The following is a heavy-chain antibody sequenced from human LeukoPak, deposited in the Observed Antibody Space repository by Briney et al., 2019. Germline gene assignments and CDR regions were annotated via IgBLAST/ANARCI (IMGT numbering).Heavy chain of an antibody. CDR3: AREWGIAAADSDY. CDR1: GFTFSSYG. V-gene: IGHV3-33*01. Sequence: PGGSLRLSCAASGFTFSSYGMHWVRQAPGKGLEWVAVIWYDGSNKYYADSVKGRFTISRDNSKNTLYLQMNSLRAEDTAVYYCAREWGIAAADSDYWGQGTLVTVSS. D-gene: IGHD6-13*01. J-gene: IGHJ4*02. CDR2: IWYDGSNK.